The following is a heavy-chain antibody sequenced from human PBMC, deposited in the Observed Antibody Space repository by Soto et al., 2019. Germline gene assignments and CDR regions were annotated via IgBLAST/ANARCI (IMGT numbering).Heavy chain of an antibody. Sequence: EVQLLESGGGLVQPGGSLRLSCAASGFTFSSYAMSWVRQTPGKGLEWVSAISGSGGSTYYADSVKGRFTISRDNSKNTLYLQMNSLRAEDTAVYYCAKEILTIFGVVPPKFYGMDVWGQGTTVTVSS. J-gene: IGHJ6*02. D-gene: IGHD3-3*01. CDR3: AKEILTIFGVVPPKFYGMDV. V-gene: IGHV3-23*01. CDR2: ISGSGGST. CDR1: GFTFSSYA.